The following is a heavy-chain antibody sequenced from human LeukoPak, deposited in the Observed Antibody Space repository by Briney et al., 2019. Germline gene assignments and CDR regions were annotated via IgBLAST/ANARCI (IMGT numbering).Heavy chain of an antibody. D-gene: IGHD6-19*01. J-gene: IGHJ4*02. Sequence: PGESLRISFKGPGYTFSNYWISWVRQMPGKGLEWMGRIDPSDSYTNYSPSFQGHVTLSVDKSISTAYLQWSSLKASDTAMYYCARQGLGRNIDYWGQGTLVTVSS. CDR2: IDPSDSYT. CDR1: GYTFSNYW. V-gene: IGHV5-10-1*01. CDR3: ARQGLGRNIDY.